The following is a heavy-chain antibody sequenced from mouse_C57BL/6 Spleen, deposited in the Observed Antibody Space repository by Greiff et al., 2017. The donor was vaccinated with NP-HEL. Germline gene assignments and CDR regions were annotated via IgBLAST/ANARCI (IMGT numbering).Heavy chain of an antibody. Sequence: DVMLVESGGGLVQPGGSLSLSCAASGFTFTDYYMSWVRQPPGKALEWLGFIRNKANGYTTEYSASVKGRFTISRDNSQSILYLQMNALRAEDSATYYCARSTGHFDYWGQGTTLTVSS. J-gene: IGHJ2*01. V-gene: IGHV7-3*01. D-gene: IGHD4-1*01. CDR2: IRNKANGYTT. CDR1: GFTFTDYY. CDR3: ARSTGHFDY.